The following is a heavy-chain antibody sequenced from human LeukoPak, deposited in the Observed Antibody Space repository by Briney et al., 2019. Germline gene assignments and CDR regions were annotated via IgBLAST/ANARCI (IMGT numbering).Heavy chain of an antibody. CDR1: GFTFRDYL. D-gene: IGHD1-26*01. CDR2: MRRNGQRYTT. Sequence: GGSLRLSCSASGFTFRDYLLDSLRQAPGKGLDWVGRMRRNGQRYTTEYAASVKGRFTISRDDSKNSLYLHMNSLKTEDTAVYHCSRDGGEGGSSAFDIWGPGTMVTVSS. CDR3: SRDGGEGGSSAFDI. J-gene: IGHJ3*02. V-gene: IGHV3-72*01.